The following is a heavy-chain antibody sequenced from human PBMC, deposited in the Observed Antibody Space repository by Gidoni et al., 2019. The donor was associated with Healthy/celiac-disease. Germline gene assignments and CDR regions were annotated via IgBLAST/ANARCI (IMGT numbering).Heavy chain of an antibody. D-gene: IGHD1-7*01. V-gene: IGHV1-69*01. CDR2: IIPIFGTA. CDR3: ARVSDRLELRGLPFYYYYGMDV. Sequence: QVQLVQSGAAVKKPGSSVKVSCKASGGTFSSYAISWVRQAPGQGLEWLGGIIPIFGTANYAQKFQGRVTITADESTSTAFMELSSLRSEDTAVYYCARVSDRLELRGLPFYYYYGMDVWGQGTTVTVSS. CDR1: GGTFSSYA. J-gene: IGHJ6*02.